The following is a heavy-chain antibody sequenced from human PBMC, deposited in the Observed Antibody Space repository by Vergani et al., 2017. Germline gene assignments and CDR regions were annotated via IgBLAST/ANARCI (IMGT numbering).Heavy chain of an antibody. Sequence: QEQLVQSGSELKKPGASVKVSCKASGYSFNNYAIHWVRQAPGQGLEWMGWINPTTGNPTYARAFTGQFVFSLDTSISTAYLQIGSLKAEDTAVYFCARAKRRRLAVGATDSWGQGTLLTVSS. CDR3: ARAKRRRLAVGATDS. CDR1: GYSFNNYA. J-gene: IGHJ4*02. V-gene: IGHV7-4-1*01. CDR2: INPTTGNP. D-gene: IGHD6-19*01.